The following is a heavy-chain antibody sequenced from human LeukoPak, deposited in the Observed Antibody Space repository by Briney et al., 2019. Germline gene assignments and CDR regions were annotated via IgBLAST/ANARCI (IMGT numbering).Heavy chain of an antibody. Sequence: PSETLSLTCTVSGGSISSSSYYWGWIRQPPGKGLEWIGSIYYSGSTDYNPSLKSRVTISVDTSKNQFSLKLSSVTAADTAVYYCARGDCSSTSCYFDYWGQGTLVTVSS. CDR1: GGSISSSSYY. CDR2: IYYSGST. V-gene: IGHV4-39*01. D-gene: IGHD2-2*01. J-gene: IGHJ4*02. CDR3: ARGDCSSTSCYFDY.